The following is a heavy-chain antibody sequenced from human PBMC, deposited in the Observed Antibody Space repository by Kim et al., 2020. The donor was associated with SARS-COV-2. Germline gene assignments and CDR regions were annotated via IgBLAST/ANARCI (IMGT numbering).Heavy chain of an antibody. V-gene: IGHV4-61*01. J-gene: IGHJ4*02. Sequence: SETLSLTCTVSGGSVSSGSYYWSWIRQPPGKGLEWIGYIYYSGSTNFNPSLKSRVTISVDTSKNQFSLKLSSVTAADTAVYYCAREGYYYDSSGYSNYFDYWGQGTLVTVSS. CDR3: AREGYYYDSSGYSNYFDY. CDR2: IYYSGST. CDR1: GGSVSSGSYY. D-gene: IGHD3-22*01.